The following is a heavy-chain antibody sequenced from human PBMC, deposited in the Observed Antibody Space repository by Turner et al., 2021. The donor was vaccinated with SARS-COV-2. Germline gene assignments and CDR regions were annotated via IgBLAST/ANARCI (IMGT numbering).Heavy chain of an antibody. CDR1: GGSISSSSYY. Sequence: QLQLQESGPGLVKPSETLSLTCTVSGGSISSSSYYWGWIRQPPGKGLEWIGSIYYSGSTYYNPSLKSRVTISVDASKNQFSLKLSSVTAADTAVYYCARRGDGGKSFDYWGQGTLVTVSS. D-gene: IGHD2-15*01. CDR2: IYYSGST. CDR3: ARRGDGGKSFDY. V-gene: IGHV4-39*01. J-gene: IGHJ4*02.